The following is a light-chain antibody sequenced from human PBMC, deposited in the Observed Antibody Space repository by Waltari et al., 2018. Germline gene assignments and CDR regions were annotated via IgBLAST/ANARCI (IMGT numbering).Light chain of an antibody. V-gene: IGLV1-40*01. J-gene: IGLJ2*01. Sequence: QSALTQPPSVSGAPGQRVTISCTGSGPNIGAGYDVHWYQQFPGTVPKLPLYGNNNRPSGVPDRFSASKTGTSASLAITGLQAEDEADYYCQSYDRSLSVVFGGGTKLTVL. CDR2: GNN. CDR1: GPNIGAGYD. CDR3: QSYDRSLSVV.